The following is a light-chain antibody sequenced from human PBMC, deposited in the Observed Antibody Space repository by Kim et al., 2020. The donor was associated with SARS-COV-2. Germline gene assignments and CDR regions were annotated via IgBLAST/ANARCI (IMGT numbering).Light chain of an antibody. CDR3: SSYTSSSTYV. Sequence: GQSITISCTGTSSDVGGYNYVSWYQQHPGKAPKLTIYDVSKRPSGVSNRFSGSKSGNTASLTISGLQAEDEADYYCSSYTSSSTYVFGTGTKVTVL. CDR2: DVS. CDR1: SSDVGGYNY. V-gene: IGLV2-14*04. J-gene: IGLJ1*01.